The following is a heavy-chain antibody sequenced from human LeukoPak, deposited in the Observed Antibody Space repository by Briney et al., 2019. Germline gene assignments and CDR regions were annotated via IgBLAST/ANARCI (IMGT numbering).Heavy chain of an antibody. D-gene: IGHD1-26*01. CDR1: GGSISSSSYY. V-gene: IGHV4-39*07. Sequence: PSETLSLTCTVSGGSISSSSYYWGWIRQPPGKGLEWIGSIYYSGSTYYNPSLKSRVTISVDTSKNQFSLKLSSVTAADTAVYYCAREWWELLHWFDPWGQGTLVTVSS. CDR2: IYYSGST. CDR3: AREWWELLHWFDP. J-gene: IGHJ5*02.